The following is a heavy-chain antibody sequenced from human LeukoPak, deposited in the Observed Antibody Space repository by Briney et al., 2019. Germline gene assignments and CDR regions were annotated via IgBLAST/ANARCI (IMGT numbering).Heavy chain of an antibody. CDR1: GGSFSGYY. V-gene: IGHV4-34*01. Sequence: SETLSLTCGVNGGSFSGYYWSWIRQSPGKGLELIGEINHRGSTSYNPSLQSRVIISVDTSKNHFSLKLTSLTAADTAVYYCARESYCSNGVCSPGNFDFWGQGTLVTVSS. CDR3: ARESYCSNGVCSPGNFDF. CDR2: INHRGST. J-gene: IGHJ4*02. D-gene: IGHD2-8*01.